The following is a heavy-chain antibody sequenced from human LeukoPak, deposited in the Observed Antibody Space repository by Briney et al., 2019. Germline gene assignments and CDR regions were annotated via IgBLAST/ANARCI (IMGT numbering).Heavy chain of an antibody. CDR1: GGSISSGDYY. CDR2: IYYSGST. D-gene: IGHD3-10*01. J-gene: IGHJ5*02. CDR3: TATTYYYGSGT. Sequence: SETLSLTCTVSGGSISSGDYYWSWIRQPPGKGLEWIGYIYYSGSTYYNPSLKSRVTTSVDTSKNQFSLKLSSVTAADTAVYYCTATTYYYGSGTWGQGTLVTVSS. V-gene: IGHV4-30-4*01.